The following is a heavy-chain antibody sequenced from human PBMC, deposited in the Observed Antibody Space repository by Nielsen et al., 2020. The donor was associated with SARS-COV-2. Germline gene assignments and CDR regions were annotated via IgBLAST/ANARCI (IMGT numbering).Heavy chain of an antibody. CDR2: IYYSGST. CDR1: GGSISSYY. J-gene: IGHJ3*02. V-gene: IGHV4-59*01. D-gene: IGHD3-3*01. Sequence: SETLSLTCTVSGGSISSYYWSWIRQTPGKGLEWIGYIYYSGSTNYNPSLKSRVTISVDTSKNQFSLKLSSVTAADTAVYYCARAQTSRITIFGVVGAFDIWGQGTMVTVSS. CDR3: ARAQTSRITIFGVVGAFDI.